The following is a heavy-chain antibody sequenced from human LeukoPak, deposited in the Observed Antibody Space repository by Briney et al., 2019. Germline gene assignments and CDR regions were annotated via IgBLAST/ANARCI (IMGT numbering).Heavy chain of an antibody. CDR1: GFTVSSNY. J-gene: IGHJ5*02. CDR2: ISGSGGST. D-gene: IGHD3-10*01. Sequence: GGSLRLSYAASGFTVSSNYMSWVRQAPGKGLEWVSAISGSGGSTYYADSVKGRFTISRDNSKNTLYLQMNSLRAEDTAVYYCAKHQRTITMVRGVIDWFDPWGQGTLVTVSS. CDR3: AKHQRTITMVRGVIDWFDP. V-gene: IGHV3-23*01.